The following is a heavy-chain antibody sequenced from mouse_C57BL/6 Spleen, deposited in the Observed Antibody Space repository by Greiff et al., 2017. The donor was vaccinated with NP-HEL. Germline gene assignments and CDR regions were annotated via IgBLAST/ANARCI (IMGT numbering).Heavy chain of an antibody. Sequence: KLVESEGGLVQPGSSMKLSCTASGFTFSDYYMAWVRQVPEKGLEWVANINYDGSSTYYLDSLKSRFIISRDNAKNILDLQMSSLKSEDTATYYCARDRMDYWGQGTSVTVSS. J-gene: IGHJ4*01. CDR3: ARDRMDY. CDR1: GFTFSDYY. CDR2: INYDGSST. V-gene: IGHV5-16*01.